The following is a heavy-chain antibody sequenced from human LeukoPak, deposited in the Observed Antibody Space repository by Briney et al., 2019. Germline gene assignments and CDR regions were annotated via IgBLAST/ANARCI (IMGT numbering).Heavy chain of an antibody. Sequence: PGGSLRLSCAASGFTFSSYAMHWVRQAPGKGLEWVAVISYDGSNKYYADSVKGRFTISRDNSKNTLYLQMNSLRAEDTAVYYCARDFLRFLDYWGQGTLVTVSS. CDR2: ISYDGSNK. D-gene: IGHD3-3*01. V-gene: IGHV3-30*04. CDR3: ARDFLRFLDY. CDR1: GFTFSSYA. J-gene: IGHJ4*02.